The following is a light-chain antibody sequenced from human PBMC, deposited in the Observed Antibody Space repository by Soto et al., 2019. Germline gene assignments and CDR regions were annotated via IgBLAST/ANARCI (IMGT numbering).Light chain of an antibody. V-gene: IGKV1-5*01. CDR3: QQYNSYSLWT. Sequence: QITQSASTVSASVGDRVTITCRASQSISTLLAWYQQKPGKAPELLISDASSLESGVPSRFSGSGSGAEFTLTISSLQPDDFATYYCQQYNSYSLWTFGQGTKVDI. CDR1: QSISTL. J-gene: IGKJ1*01. CDR2: DAS.